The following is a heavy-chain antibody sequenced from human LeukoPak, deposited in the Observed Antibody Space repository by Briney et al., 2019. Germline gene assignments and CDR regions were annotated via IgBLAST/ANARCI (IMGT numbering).Heavy chain of an antibody. V-gene: IGHV3-21*04. D-gene: IGHD1-26*01. CDR2: IGSTSTYM. J-gene: IGHJ4*02. CDR1: GFSFSTYN. Sequence: GGSLRLSCAASGFSFSTYNMNWVRQAPGKGLEWVSSIGSTSTYMYYADSVTGRFTVSRDNAKNSLYLQMNSLRVEDTALYYCAKVDSGSLGPYFDYWGQGTLVTVSS. CDR3: AKVDSGSLGPYFDY.